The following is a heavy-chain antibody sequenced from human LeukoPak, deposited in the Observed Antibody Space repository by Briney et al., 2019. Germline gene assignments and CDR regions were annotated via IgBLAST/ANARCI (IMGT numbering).Heavy chain of an antibody. V-gene: IGHV5-51*01. J-gene: IGHJ4*02. CDR1: GYSFTSYW. CDR2: IYPGDPDT. Sequence: PGESLKISCKGSGYSFTSYWIGWVRQMPGKGLEWMGIIYPGDPDTRYSPSFQGQVTISADKSISTAYLQWSSLKASDTAMYYCASLPEYSGSYEYYFDYWGQGTLVTVSS. D-gene: IGHD1-26*01. CDR3: ASLPEYSGSYEYYFDY.